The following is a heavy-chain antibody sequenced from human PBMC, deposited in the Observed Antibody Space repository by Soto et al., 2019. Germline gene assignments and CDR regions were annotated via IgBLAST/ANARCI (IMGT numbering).Heavy chain of an antibody. CDR2: IYHIGST. J-gene: IGHJ4*02. V-gene: IGHV4-4*02. D-gene: IGHD3-10*01. CDR1: GGSVSSTNW. Sequence: ASETLSLTCAISGGSVSSTNWWSWVRQSPGKGLEWIGDIYHIGSTNYNPSLRGRVTISVDKSNNQFSLTLKDVTAADTAVYYCARTTMVRGVIGFDYWGQGTLVTVSS. CDR3: ARTTMVRGVIGFDY.